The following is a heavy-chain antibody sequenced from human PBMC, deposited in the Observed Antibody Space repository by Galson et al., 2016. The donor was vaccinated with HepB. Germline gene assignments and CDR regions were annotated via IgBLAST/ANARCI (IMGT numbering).Heavy chain of an antibody. J-gene: IGHJ4*02. V-gene: IGHV3-33*08. CDR2: IWFDGTYK. D-gene: IGHD6-13*01. CDR3: ARAGVSNWPDFDF. Sequence: SLRLSCAASGFTFSRSDMHWVRQAPGKGLEWVALIWFDGTYKYYADSVRGRFTISRADSMNTVFLQMDSRRAEDTAVYYCARAGVSNWPDFDFWGQGALVTVSS. CDR1: GFTFSRSD.